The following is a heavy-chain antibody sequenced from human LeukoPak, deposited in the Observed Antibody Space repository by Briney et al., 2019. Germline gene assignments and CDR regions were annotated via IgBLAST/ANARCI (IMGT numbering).Heavy chain of an antibody. D-gene: IGHD5-12*01. CDR1: GYTFTSYA. CDR3: ARALWSSPHDSGYDQSHDY. CDR2: INTNTGNP. Sequence: GASVKVSCKASGYTFTSYAMNWVRQAPRQGLEWMGWINTNTGNPTYAQGFTGRFVFSLDTSVSTAYLQISSLKAEDTAVYYCARALWSSPHDSGYDQSHDYWGQGTLVTVSS. J-gene: IGHJ4*02. V-gene: IGHV7-4-1*02.